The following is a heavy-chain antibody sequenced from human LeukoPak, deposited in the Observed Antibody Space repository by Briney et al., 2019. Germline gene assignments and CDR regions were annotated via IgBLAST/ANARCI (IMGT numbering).Heavy chain of an antibody. CDR2: IFHSGI. Sequence: PSETLSLTCAVSGGSISSSNWWSWVRQPPGKGLEWIGEIFHSGINYNPSLRSRVTISGDNSKNQFSLKLSSVTAADTAVYYCARLGSYYDFWSGYSSLGYFDYWGQGTLVTVSS. D-gene: IGHD3-3*01. CDR1: GGSISSSNW. J-gene: IGHJ4*02. V-gene: IGHV4-4*02. CDR3: ARLGSYYDFWSGYSSLGYFDY.